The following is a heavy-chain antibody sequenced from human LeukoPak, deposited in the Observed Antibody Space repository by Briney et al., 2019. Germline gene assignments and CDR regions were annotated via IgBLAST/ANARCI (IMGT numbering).Heavy chain of an antibody. CDR3: AKYVPPNRYFDY. CDR2: IGPGGDT. CDR1: GFTFSSCA. V-gene: IGHV3-23*01. D-gene: IGHD1-14*01. Sequence: GGSPRLSCAVSGFTFSSCAMSWVRQAPGKGLEWVSSIGPGGDTHYADSVKGRFTISRDNSRNTLYLQMNSLRAEDTAVYYCAKYVPPNRYFDYWDQGTVVTVSS. J-gene: IGHJ4*02.